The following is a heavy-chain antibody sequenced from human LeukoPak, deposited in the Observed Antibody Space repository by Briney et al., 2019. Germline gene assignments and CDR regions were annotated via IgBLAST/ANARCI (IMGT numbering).Heavy chain of an antibody. CDR1: GFIFNSYV. V-gene: IGHV3-23*01. Sequence: GSLRLSCAASGFIFNSYVMSWVRQAPGKGLEWVSSISISGKSTYYADSVKGRFTISRDNSKNTLYVQMNSLRAEDTAVYYCARVSPNYYDSSGYDPTEYFQHWGQGTLVTVSS. CDR3: ARVSPNYYDSSGYDPTEYFQH. J-gene: IGHJ1*01. D-gene: IGHD3-22*01. CDR2: ISISGKST.